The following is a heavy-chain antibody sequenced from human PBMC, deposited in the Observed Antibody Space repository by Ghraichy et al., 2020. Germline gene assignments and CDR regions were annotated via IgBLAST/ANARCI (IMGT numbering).Heavy chain of an antibody. CDR3: ARAAPPRGTFPPPTWYYYMDV. CDR1: GGSISSYY. J-gene: IGHJ6*03. D-gene: IGHD2/OR15-2a*01. V-gene: IGHV4-59*01. Sequence: SETLSLTCTVSGGSISSYYWSWIRQPPGKGLEWIGYIYYSGSTNYNPSLKSRVTISVDTSKNQFSLKLSSVTAADTAVYYCARAAPPRGTFPPPTWYYYMDVWGKGTTVTVSS. CDR2: IYYSGST.